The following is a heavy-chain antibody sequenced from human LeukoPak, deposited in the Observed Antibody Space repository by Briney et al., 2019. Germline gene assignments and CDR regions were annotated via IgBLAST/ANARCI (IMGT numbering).Heavy chain of an antibody. CDR1: GYTFTSYD. CDR3: ARGESYDSSGYYYQGY. D-gene: IGHD3-22*01. CDR2: MNPNSGNT. V-gene: IGHV1-8*01. J-gene: IGHJ4*02. Sequence: ASVKVSCKASGYTFTSYDINWVRQATGQGLEWMGWMNPNSGNTGYAQKFQDRVTMTRNTSISTAYMELSSLRSEDTAVYYCARGESYDSSGYYYQGYWGQGTLVTVSS.